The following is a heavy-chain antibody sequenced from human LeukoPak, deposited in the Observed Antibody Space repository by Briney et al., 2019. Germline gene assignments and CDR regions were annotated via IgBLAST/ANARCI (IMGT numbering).Heavy chain of an antibody. V-gene: IGHV4-30-2*01. CDR1: GGSISSGGYS. CDR3: ARGRGYCSSTSCSKFDP. J-gene: IGHJ5*02. Sequence: SQTLSLTCAVSGGSISSGGYSWSWIRQTPGKGLEWIGEINHSGSTNYNPSLKSRVTISVDTSKNQFSLKLSSVTAADTAVYYCARGRGYCSSTSCSKFDPWGQGTLVTVSS. CDR2: INHSGST. D-gene: IGHD2-2*01.